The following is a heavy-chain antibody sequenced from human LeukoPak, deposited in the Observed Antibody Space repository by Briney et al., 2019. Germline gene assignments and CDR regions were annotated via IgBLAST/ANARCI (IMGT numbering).Heavy chain of an antibody. V-gene: IGHV3-30*18. Sequence: GGSLRLSCAASGFTFSSYGMHWVRQAPGKGLEWVTVISYDGSFKYYADSVKGRFTISRDNSKNTLYPQMNSLRAEDTAVYYCAKQFDGYNYYFDYWGQGTLVTVSS. CDR3: AKQFDGYNYYFDY. J-gene: IGHJ4*02. CDR2: ISYDGSFK. CDR1: GFTFSSYG. D-gene: IGHD5-24*01.